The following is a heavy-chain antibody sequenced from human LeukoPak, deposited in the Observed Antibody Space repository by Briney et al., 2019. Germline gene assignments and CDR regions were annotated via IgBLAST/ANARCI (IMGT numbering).Heavy chain of an antibody. D-gene: IGHD2-2*01. CDR1: GFTFSSYA. Sequence: PGGSLRLSCTASGFTFSSYAMSWVRQAPGKGLDWVSGISGSGGSTYYADSVKGRFTISRDNSKNTLYLQMNSLRAEDTAVYYCAKDLSYQLPSYGMDVWGPGTTVTVSS. V-gene: IGHV3-23*01. CDR3: AKDLSYQLPSYGMDV. CDR2: ISGSGGST. J-gene: IGHJ6*02.